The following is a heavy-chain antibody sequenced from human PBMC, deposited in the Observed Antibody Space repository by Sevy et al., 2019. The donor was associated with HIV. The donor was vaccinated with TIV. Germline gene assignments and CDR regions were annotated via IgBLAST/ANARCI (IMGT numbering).Heavy chain of an antibody. V-gene: IGHV4-59*03. CDR3: GGLDYYYYHAMDV. CDR1: GGSIRSYY. J-gene: IGHJ6*02. CDR2: IDYSGST. Sequence: SEILSLTCAVSGGSIRSYYWSCIRQSPGKGLEWIGYIDYSGSTNYNPCLKSRVSMSIDTSTNRFSLKLSSVTAADTALYYCGGLDYYYYHAMDVWGQGTSVYVSS. D-gene: IGHD3-10*01.